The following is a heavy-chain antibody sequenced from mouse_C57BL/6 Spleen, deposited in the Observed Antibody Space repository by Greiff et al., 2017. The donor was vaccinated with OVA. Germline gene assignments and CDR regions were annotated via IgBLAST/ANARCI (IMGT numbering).Heavy chain of an antibody. J-gene: IGHJ1*03. CDR1: GFTFSSYG. CDR3: ARHDTTVVATRYVDV. Sequence: EVQVVESGGDLVKPGGSLKLSCAASGFTFSSYGMSWVRQTPDKRLEWVATISSGGSYTYYPDSVKGRFTISRDNAKNTLYLQMSSLKSEDTAMYYGARHDTTVVATRYVDVWGTGTTVTVSS. D-gene: IGHD1-1*01. V-gene: IGHV5-6*01. CDR2: ISSGGSYT.